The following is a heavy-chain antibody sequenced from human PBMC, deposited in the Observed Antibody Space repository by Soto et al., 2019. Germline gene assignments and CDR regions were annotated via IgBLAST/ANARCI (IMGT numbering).Heavy chain of an antibody. D-gene: IGHD1-1*01. Sequence: QVQLEQSGAEVKKPGSSVKLSYKASGGTFRNSAISWVRQAPGQGLEWMGGIMPIFRTPDYAQKFQGRVTITADESTNTAYMELSGLRSDDTAVYYCARDNDRPQLGGNYYYILDVWGHGTTVTVSS. V-gene: IGHV1-69*12. CDR1: GGTFRNSA. CDR2: IMPIFRTP. J-gene: IGHJ6*02. CDR3: ARDNDRPQLGGNYYYILDV.